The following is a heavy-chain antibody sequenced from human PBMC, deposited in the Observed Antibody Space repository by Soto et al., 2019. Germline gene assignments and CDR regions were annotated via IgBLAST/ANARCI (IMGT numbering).Heavy chain of an antibody. D-gene: IGHD2-15*01. J-gene: IGHJ6*03. CDR1: GFTFSSYA. CDR2: ISGSGGST. CDR3: AKDGVAATPYYYYYYMDV. Sequence: GGSLRLSCAASGFTFSSYAMSWVRQAPGKGLEWVSAISGSGGSTYYADSVKGRFTISRDNSKNTLYLQMNSLRAEDTAVYYCAKDGVAATPYYYYYYMDVWGKGTTVTVSS. V-gene: IGHV3-23*01.